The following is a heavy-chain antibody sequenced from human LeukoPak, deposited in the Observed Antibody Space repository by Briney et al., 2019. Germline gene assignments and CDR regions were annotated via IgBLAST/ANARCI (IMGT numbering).Heavy chain of an antibody. Sequence: SETLSLTCAVYGGSFSGDYWSWIRQPPGKGLEWIGYIYYSGSTNYNPSLKSRVTISVDTSKNQFSLKLSSVTAADTAVYYCARHGSGSYYFNWFDPWGQGTLVTVSS. V-gene: IGHV4-59*08. J-gene: IGHJ5*02. CDR2: IYYSGST. CDR3: ARHGSGSYYFNWFDP. D-gene: IGHD1-26*01. CDR1: GGSFSGDY.